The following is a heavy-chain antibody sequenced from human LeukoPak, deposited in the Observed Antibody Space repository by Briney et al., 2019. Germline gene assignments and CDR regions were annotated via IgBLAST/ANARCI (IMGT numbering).Heavy chain of an antibody. J-gene: IGHJ4*02. CDR3: ARNRRYFALGY. CDR1: GGSISSSSYY. V-gene: IGHV4-39*07. CDR2: IYYSGST. D-gene: IGHD3-9*01. Sequence: SETLSLTCTVSGGSISSSSYYWGWIRQPPGKGLEWIGSIYYSGSTYYNPSLKSRVTISVDTSKNQFSLKLSSVTAADTAVYYCARNRRYFALGYWGQGTLVTVSS.